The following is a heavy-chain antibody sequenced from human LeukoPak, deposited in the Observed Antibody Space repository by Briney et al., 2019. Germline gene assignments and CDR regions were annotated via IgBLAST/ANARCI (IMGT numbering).Heavy chain of an antibody. J-gene: IGHJ4*02. V-gene: IGHV3-23*01. CDR3: AKDGTGCGGDCYSDY. CDR2: TNSGGATT. CDR1: GFPFSDFS. D-gene: IGHD2-21*02. Sequence: GGSLRLSCATSGFPFSDFSMSWVRQAPGKGLEWISTTNSGGATTDYAESVKGRFTISRDNSKNTLYLQMNSLRAEDTAVYYCAKDGTGCGGDCYSDYWGQGTLSPSPQ.